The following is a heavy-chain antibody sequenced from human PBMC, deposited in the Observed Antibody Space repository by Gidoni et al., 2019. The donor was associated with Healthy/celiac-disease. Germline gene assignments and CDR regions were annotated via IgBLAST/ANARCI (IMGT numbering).Heavy chain of an antibody. CDR3: ATLQEWDDAFGI. D-gene: IGHD1-26*01. CDR2: ISGSGGST. J-gene: IGHJ3*02. Sequence: EVQLLESGGGLVQPGGSLRLSCAAPGFTFSSYAMSWVRQAPGKGLEWVSAISGSGGSTYYADSVKGRFTISRDNSKNTLYLQMNSLRAEDTAVYYCATLQEWDDAFGIWGQGTMVTVSS. CDR1: GFTFSSYA. V-gene: IGHV3-23*01.